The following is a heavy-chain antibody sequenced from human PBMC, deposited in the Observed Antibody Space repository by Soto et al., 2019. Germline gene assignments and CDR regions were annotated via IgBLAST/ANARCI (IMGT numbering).Heavy chain of an antibody. D-gene: IGHD6-13*01. CDR3: AKRSGGIAATGIDIDY. CDR1: GFTFSSYA. J-gene: IGHJ4*02. CDR2: ISGSGGST. Sequence: GGSLRLSCAASGFTFSSYAMTWVRQAPGKGLEWVSAISGSGGSTYYADSVKGRCTISRDNSKNTLYLQMNSLRAEDTAVYYCAKRSGGIAATGIDIDYWGQGTLVTVSS. V-gene: IGHV3-23*01.